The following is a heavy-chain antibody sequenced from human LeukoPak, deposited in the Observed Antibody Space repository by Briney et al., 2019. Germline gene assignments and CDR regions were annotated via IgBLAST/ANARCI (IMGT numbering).Heavy chain of an antibody. J-gene: IGHJ5*02. CDR1: GFTLSSHS. D-gene: IGHD4-17*01. V-gene: IGHV3-21*01. CDR3: ARAAENYGGRFDP. CDR2: ISSSSSYI. Sequence: AGGSLRLSCAASGFTLSSHSMNWVRQAPGKGLEWVSSISSSSSYIYYADSVKGRFTISRDNAKNSLYLQMNSLRAEDTAVYYCARAAENYGGRFDPWGQGTLVTVSS.